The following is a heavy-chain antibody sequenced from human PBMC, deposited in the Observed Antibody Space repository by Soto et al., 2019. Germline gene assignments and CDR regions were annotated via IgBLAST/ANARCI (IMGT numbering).Heavy chain of an antibody. Sequence: QVQLQESGPGLVKPSETLSLTCAVSGYSISSGYYWGWIRQPPGKGLEWIGSIYHSGSTYYNPSLKSRVTISVDTAKNQFSLKLSSVTAADTAVYYCARDSALSITIWWGWFDPWGQGTLVTVSS. V-gene: IGHV4-38-2*02. CDR2: IYHSGST. J-gene: IGHJ5*02. D-gene: IGHD3-3*01. CDR1: GYSISSGYY. CDR3: ARDSALSITIWWGWFDP.